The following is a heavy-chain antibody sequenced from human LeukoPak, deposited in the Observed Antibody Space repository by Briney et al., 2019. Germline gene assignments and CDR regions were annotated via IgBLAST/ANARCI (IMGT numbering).Heavy chain of an antibody. D-gene: IGHD2-2*02. V-gene: IGHV3-30*02. CDR1: GFTFSSYG. Sequence: QPGGSLRLSCAASGFTFSSYGMHWVRQAPGKGLEWVAFIRYDGSNKYYADSVKGRFTISRDNAKNSLYPQMNSLRAEDTAVYYCARYRHLDYWGQGTLVTVSS. CDR3: ARYRHLDY. J-gene: IGHJ4*02. CDR2: IRYDGSNK.